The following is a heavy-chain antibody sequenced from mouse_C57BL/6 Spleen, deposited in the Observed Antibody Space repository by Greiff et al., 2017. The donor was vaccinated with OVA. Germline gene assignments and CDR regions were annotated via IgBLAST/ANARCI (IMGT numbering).Heavy chain of an antibody. J-gene: IGHJ1*03. Sequence: EVMLVESEGGLVQPGSSMKLSCTASGFTFSDYYMAWVRQVPEKGLEWVANINYDGGSTYYLDSLKSRFIISRDNAKNILYLQMSSLKSEDTATYYCARDLGYCRYYGVWGTGTTVTVAS. CDR2: INYDGGST. CDR3: ARDLGYCRYYGV. V-gene: IGHV5-16*01. CDR1: GFTFSDYY. D-gene: IGHD2-3*01.